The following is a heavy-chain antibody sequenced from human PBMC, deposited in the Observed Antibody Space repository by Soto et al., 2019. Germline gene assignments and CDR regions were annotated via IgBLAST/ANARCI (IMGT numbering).Heavy chain of an antibody. CDR3: AREAHDYGDYGPRSYFVY. Sequence: QVQLVESGGGVVQPGRSLRLSCAASGFTFSSYGMHWVRQAPGKGLEWVAVIWYDGSNKYYADSVKGRFTISRDNSKNTLYMQMNSLRAEDTAVYYCAREAHDYGDYGPRSYFVYGGQGTLVTVSS. V-gene: IGHV3-33*01. D-gene: IGHD4-17*01. J-gene: IGHJ4*02. CDR2: IWYDGSNK. CDR1: GFTFSSYG.